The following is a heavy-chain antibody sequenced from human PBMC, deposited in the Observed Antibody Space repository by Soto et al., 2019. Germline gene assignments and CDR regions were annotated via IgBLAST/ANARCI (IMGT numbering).Heavy chain of an antibody. CDR3: AKDLMATISY. CDR1: GFTFSSYA. D-gene: IGHD5-12*01. V-gene: IGHV3-23*01. CDR2: ISGSGGST. J-gene: IGHJ4*02. Sequence: EVQLLESGGGLVQPGGSLRLSCAASGFTFSSYAMSWVRQAPGKGLDWVSAISGSGGSTYYADSVKGRFTISRDNYKNTLYLQMNSLIAEDTAVYYCAKDLMATISYWGQGTLVTVSS.